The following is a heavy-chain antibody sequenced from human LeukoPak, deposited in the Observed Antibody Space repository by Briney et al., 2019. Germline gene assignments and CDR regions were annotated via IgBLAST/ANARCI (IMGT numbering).Heavy chain of an antibody. Sequence: PGGTLRLSCATSGFTFSSYEMNWVREAPGKGLEWVSYISSSGSTIYYADSVRGRFTISRDNAKNSLYLQMNSLRAEDTAVYYCARDQVDTGAFDIWGQGTAVTVSS. CDR2: ISSSGSTI. V-gene: IGHV3-48*03. J-gene: IGHJ3*02. CDR1: GFTFSSYE. D-gene: IGHD5-18*01. CDR3: ARDQVDTGAFDI.